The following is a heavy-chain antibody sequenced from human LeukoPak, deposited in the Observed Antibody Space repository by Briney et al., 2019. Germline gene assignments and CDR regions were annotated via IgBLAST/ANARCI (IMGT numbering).Heavy chain of an antibody. CDR1: GFTFSSYA. CDR3: AKLGVSRYSGSYADY. CDR2: NSGSGGST. Sequence: GGSLRLSCAASGFTFSSYAMSWVRQAPGKGLEWVSGNSGSGGSTSYADSVKGRFTISRDNSKNTLYLQMDSLRAEDTAVYYCAKLGVSRYSGSYADYWGQGTLVTVSS. D-gene: IGHD1-26*01. J-gene: IGHJ4*02. V-gene: IGHV3-23*01.